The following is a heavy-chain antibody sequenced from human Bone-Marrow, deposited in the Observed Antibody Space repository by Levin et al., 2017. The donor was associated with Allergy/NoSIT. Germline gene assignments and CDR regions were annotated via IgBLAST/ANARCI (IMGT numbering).Heavy chain of an antibody. CDR2: IRSKTSNYAT. CDR1: GFIFSGSA. V-gene: IGHV3-73*01. J-gene: IGHJ3*01. D-gene: IGHD3-16*01. CDR3: TRYVDQNAFDV. Sequence: GESLKISCAASGFIFSGSAMHWVRQASGKGLEWVGRIRSKTSNYATAYAASVKGRFTISRDDSKDTAYLQMNSLKTEDTAVYYCTRYVDQNAFDVWGQGTMVTVSS.